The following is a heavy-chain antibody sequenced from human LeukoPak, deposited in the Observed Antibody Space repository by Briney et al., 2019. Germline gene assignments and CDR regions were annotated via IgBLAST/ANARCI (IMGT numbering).Heavy chain of an antibody. D-gene: IGHD3-22*01. CDR3: ARVGCYGGSGFSY. V-gene: IGHV1-69*05. Sequence: SVKVSCKASGGTFSSYAISWVRQAPGQGLEWMGGIIPIFGTANYAQKFQGRVTITTDESTSTAYMELSSLRSEATAVYCCARVGCYGGSGFSYWGQGTLVTVSS. J-gene: IGHJ4*02. CDR1: GGTFSSYA. CDR2: IIPIFGTA.